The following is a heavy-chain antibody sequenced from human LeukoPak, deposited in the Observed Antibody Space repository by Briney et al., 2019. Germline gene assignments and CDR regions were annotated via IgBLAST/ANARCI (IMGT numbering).Heavy chain of an antibody. CDR3: ARLINNDNSGDADTFDM. Sequence: SETLSLTCTVSGGSMRSHYWSWIRQTPGKGLEWIGYIDYSGSTRYNPSLQSRVTISVDTSKNQFSLKLTSVTATDTAVYYCARLINNDNSGDADTFDMWGQGTVVTIFS. V-gene: IGHV4-59*11. J-gene: IGHJ3*02. D-gene: IGHD3-22*01. CDR2: IDYSGST. CDR1: GGSMRSHY.